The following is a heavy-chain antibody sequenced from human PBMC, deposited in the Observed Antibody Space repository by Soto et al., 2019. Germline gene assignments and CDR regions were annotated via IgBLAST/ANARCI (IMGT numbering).Heavy chain of an antibody. Sequence: PSGTLELTCTVSGGSVSSGGYYGSWIRQPPGKGLEWIGYIYYSGSTNYNPSLKSRVTISVDTSKDQFSLKLSSVTAADTAVYYCARSWWYNWDLDYLGQGTPVTGSS. D-gene: IGHD1-20*01. CDR2: IYYSGST. V-gene: IGHV4-61*08. CDR3: ARSWWYNWDLDY. J-gene: IGHJ4*02. CDR1: GGSVSSGGYY.